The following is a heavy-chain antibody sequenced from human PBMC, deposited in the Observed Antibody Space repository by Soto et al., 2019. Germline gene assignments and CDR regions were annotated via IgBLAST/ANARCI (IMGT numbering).Heavy chain of an antibody. V-gene: IGHV1-18*01. J-gene: IGHJ6*03. Sequence: ASVKVSCKASGYTFTSYGISWVRQAPGQGLEWMGWISAYNGNTNYAQKLQGRVTMTTDTSTSTAYMELRSLRSDDTAVYYCARAGRGDYGDYPSAFYYYYMDVWGKGTTVTVSS. CDR2: ISAYNGNT. CDR3: ARAGRGDYGDYPSAFYYYYMDV. D-gene: IGHD4-17*01. CDR1: GYTFTSYG.